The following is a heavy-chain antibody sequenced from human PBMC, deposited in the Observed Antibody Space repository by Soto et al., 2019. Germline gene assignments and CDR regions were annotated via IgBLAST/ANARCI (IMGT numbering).Heavy chain of an antibody. CDR2: ISKSDYT. V-gene: IGHV3-21*01. CDR1: GFAFNNYG. CDR3: AREDSIIIPAVSDF. Sequence: GGSLRLSCTVSGFAFNNYGINWVRQAPGQGLEWVSSISKSDYTYYSDSVKGRFTISRDNAKSSVSLQMNTLRVEDTAVYYCAREDSIIIPAVSDFWGQGTLVTVSS. D-gene: IGHD2-2*01. J-gene: IGHJ4*02.